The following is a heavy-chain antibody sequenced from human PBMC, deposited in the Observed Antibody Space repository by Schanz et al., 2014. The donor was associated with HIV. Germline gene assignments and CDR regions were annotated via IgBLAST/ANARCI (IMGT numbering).Heavy chain of an antibody. CDR3: ARETVNYYYGMDV. V-gene: IGHV3-74*01. CDR1: GFMFSSYG. J-gene: IGHJ6*02. Sequence: EVQLLESGGGLVQPGGSLRVSCAASGFMFSSYGMSWVRQAPGKGLVWVSRINGDGSTTTYADSVKGRFTISRDNAKNTLYLQMNSLRAEDTAVYYCARETVNYYYGMDVWGQGTTVTVSS. D-gene: IGHD4-4*01. CDR2: INGDGSTT.